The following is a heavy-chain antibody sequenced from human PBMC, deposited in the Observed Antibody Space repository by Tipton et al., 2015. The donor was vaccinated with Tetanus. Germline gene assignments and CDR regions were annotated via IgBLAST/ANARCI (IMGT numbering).Heavy chain of an antibody. Sequence: QLVQSGAEVKKPGESLKISCKGSGYSFTSYWIGWVRQMPGKGLERMGIIYPGDSDTRYSPSFQGQGTISADKSISTAYLQWSSLKASDTAMYSCASPRVQLWAGDAFDIWGQGTMVTVSS. CDR3: ASPRVQLWAGDAFDI. CDR1: GYSFTSYW. CDR2: IYPGDSDT. J-gene: IGHJ3*02. D-gene: IGHD5-18*01. V-gene: IGHV5-51*01.